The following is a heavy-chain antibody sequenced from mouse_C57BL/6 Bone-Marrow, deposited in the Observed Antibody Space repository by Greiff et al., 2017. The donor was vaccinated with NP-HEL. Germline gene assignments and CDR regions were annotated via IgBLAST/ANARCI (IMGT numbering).Heavy chain of an antibody. J-gene: IGHJ3*01. Sequence: EVKVVESGGGLVQPGGSLKLSCAASGFTFSDYGMAWVRQAPRQGPEWVAFISNLAYSIYYADTVTGRFTISRENAKNTLYLEMSSLRSEDTAMYYCAREDGGFAYWGQGTLVTVSA. CDR3: AREDGGFAY. D-gene: IGHD2-3*01. CDR1: GFTFSDYG. V-gene: IGHV5-15*01. CDR2: ISNLAYSI.